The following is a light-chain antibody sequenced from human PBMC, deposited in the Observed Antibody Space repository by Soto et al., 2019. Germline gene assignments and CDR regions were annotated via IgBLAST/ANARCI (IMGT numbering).Light chain of an antibody. CDR1: QSVRSN. Sequence: EIVMTQSPATLSVSPGEGATLACRASQSVRSNFAWYQQKPGQAPRLLIYGASTTATGIPARFSGSGSGTEFTFTISSLQSEDFAVYYCQQYYEWPRGTFGQGTKVDIK. V-gene: IGKV3-15*01. CDR3: QQYYEWPRGT. J-gene: IGKJ1*01. CDR2: GAS.